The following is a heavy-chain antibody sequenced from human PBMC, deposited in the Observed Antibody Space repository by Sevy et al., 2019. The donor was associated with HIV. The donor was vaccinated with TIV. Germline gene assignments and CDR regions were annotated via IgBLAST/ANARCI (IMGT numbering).Heavy chain of an antibody. CDR1: GFALRSYT. D-gene: IGHD4-17*01. V-gene: IGHV3-23*01. Sequence: GSLRLSCGVSGFALRSYTMNWVRQAPGKGLEWVASNSATGGSTYYADSVKGRFTISRDVSKSTLYLQMNSLTAEDTAMFYCAKDQEKGDYGDYYYYYGMDVWGQGTTVTVSS. J-gene: IGHJ6*02. CDR3: AKDQEKGDYGDYYYYYGMDV. CDR2: NSATGGST.